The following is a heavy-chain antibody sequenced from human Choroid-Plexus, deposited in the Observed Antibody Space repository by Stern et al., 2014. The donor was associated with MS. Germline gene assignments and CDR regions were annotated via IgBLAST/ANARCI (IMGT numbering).Heavy chain of an antibody. CDR2: ISYARSKD. CDR1: GFSFSSFA. Sequence: QVQLVQSGGGVVQPWSPLRLSCAASGFSFSSFAMHWVRQAPCKGLEWVALISYARSKDKYEAAKGRFAISRDNSKNTLYLQMNSLRAEDTAVYYCAKDRQYLTFFFDFWGQGSLVTVSS. V-gene: IGHV3-30*18. D-gene: IGHD2/OR15-2a*01. CDR3: AKDRQYLTFFFDF. J-gene: IGHJ4*02.